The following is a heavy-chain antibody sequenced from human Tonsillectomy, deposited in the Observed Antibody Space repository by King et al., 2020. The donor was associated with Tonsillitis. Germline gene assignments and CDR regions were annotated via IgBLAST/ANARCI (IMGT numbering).Heavy chain of an antibody. V-gene: IGHV5-51*01. J-gene: IGHJ5*02. CDR1: GYSFTSYW. Sequence: QLVQSGAEVKKPGESLKISCKGSGYSFTSYWIGWVRQMPGKGLEWMGIIYPGDSDTRYSPSFQGQVTISADKSISTAYLQWSSLKASDTAMYYCARKYYYASSGYYYGEHNWFDPWGQGTLVTVSS. D-gene: IGHD3-22*01. CDR2: IYPGDSDT. CDR3: ARKYYYASSGYYYGEHNWFDP.